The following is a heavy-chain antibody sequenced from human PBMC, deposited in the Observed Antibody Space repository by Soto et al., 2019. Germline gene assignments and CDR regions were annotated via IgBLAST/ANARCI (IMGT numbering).Heavy chain of an antibody. Sequence: VEPLKNSCRVAEDSFAGYWITWVRQKPGKGLEWMGRIDPSDSQTYYSPSFRGHVTISVTKSITTVFLQWSSLRASDTAMYYCARQIYDSDTGPNFQYYFDSWGQGTPVPVSS. CDR1: EDSFAGYW. CDR2: IDPSDSQT. J-gene: IGHJ4*02. CDR3: ARQIYDSDTGPNFQYYFDS. V-gene: IGHV5-10-1*01. D-gene: IGHD3-22*01.